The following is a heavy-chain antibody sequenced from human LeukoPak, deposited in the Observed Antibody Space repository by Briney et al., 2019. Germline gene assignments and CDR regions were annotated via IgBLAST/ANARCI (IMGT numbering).Heavy chain of an antibody. CDR1: GFPFDDYG. Sequence: GSLRLSCAASGFPFDDYGMSWVRQAPGKGLEWGSGINWNGGSTGYADSVKGRFTISRDNAKNSLYLQMNSLRAEDTALYYCAREASITTFGGGYYYMDVWGKGTTVTVSS. CDR2: INWNGGST. V-gene: IGHV3-20*04. CDR3: AREASITTFGGGYYYMDV. J-gene: IGHJ6*03. D-gene: IGHD3-3*01.